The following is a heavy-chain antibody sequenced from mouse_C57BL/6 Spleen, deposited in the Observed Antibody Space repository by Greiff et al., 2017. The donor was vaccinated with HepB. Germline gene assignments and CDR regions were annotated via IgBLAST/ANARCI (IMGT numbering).Heavy chain of an antibody. CDR1: GYTFTSYW. Sequence: VQLQESGAELVRPGTSVKLSCKASGYTFTSYWMHWVKQRPGQGLEWIGVIDPSDSYTNYNQKFKGKATLTVDTSSSTAYMQLSSLTSEDSAVYYCARGGYGYFDVWGTGTTVTVSS. CDR2: IDPSDSYT. J-gene: IGHJ1*03. CDR3: ARGGYGYFDV. V-gene: IGHV1-59*01.